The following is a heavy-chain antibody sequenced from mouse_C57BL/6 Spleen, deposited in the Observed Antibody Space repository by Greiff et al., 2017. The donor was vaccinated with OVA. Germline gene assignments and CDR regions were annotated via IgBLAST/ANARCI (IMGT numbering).Heavy chain of an antibody. CDR3: AVGGWDDGYGGFAC. Sequence: VQLQESGAELVKPGASVKISCKASGYAFSSYWMNWVKQRPGKGLEWIGQIYPGDGDTNYNGKFKGKATLTADKSSSTAYMQLRSLTSEDSAVYFCAVGGWDDGYGGFACWGKGTLVTVSA. V-gene: IGHV1-80*01. CDR2: IYPGDGDT. J-gene: IGHJ3*01. CDR1: GYAFSSYW. D-gene: IGHD2-3*01.